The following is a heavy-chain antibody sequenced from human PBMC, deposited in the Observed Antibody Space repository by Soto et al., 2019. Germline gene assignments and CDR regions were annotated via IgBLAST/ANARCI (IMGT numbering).Heavy chain of an antibody. D-gene: IGHD3-9*01. Sequence: PGGSLRLSCAASGFTFSSYAMHWVRQAPGKGLEWVAVISYDGSNKYYADSVKGRFTISRDNSKNTLYLQMNSLRAEDTAVYYCARSYDILTGRLDYWGQGTLVTVS. CDR3: ARSYDILTGRLDY. CDR1: GFTFSSYA. V-gene: IGHV3-30-3*01. J-gene: IGHJ4*02. CDR2: ISYDGSNK.